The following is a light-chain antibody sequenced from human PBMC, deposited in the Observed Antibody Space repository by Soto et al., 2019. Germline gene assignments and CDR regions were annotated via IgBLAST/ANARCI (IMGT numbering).Light chain of an antibody. V-gene: IGLV2-11*01. CDR1: SSDVGGYNY. CDR3: CSYAGSYNWV. J-gene: IGLJ3*02. CDR2: DVS. Sequence: QSALTQPRSVSGSPGQSVTISCTGTSSDVGGYNYVSWYQQHPGKAPKLMISDVSKRPSGVPDRFSGSKSGNTASLTISGLQAEDEADYYCCSYAGSYNWVFGGGTKVTVL.